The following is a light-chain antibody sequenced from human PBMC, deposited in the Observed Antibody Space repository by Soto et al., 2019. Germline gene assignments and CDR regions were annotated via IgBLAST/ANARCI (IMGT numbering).Light chain of an antibody. V-gene: IGKV3-20*01. CDR2: DAS. CDR3: QSYGSSRT. Sequence: VLTQSPGSLSLSPGDRVTLSCRASQSRVNTYVAWYQQKTGQAPRLLIYDASTRATGIPDRFSGSGSVTDCTLSITRLGPEDFAVYYCQSYGSSRTFGHGTEV. CDR1: QSRVNTY. J-gene: IGKJ1*01.